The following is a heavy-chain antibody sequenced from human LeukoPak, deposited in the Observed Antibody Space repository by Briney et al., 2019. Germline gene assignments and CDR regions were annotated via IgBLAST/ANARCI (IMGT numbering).Heavy chain of an antibody. CDR3: ARSHGLY. V-gene: IGHV4-59*01. J-gene: IGHJ4*02. CDR2: VSDSGST. CDR1: ADSFSGYL. Sequence: SETLSLTCTVSADSFSGYLWAWIRQPPGKGLERIGYVSDSGSTNYSPSLNSRPSISLDTAKNQFSLKLRSVTAADTAVYYCARSHGLYWGQGTLVTVSS.